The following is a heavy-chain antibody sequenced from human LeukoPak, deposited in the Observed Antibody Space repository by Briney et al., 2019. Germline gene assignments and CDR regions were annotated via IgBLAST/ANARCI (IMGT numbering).Heavy chain of an antibody. J-gene: IGHJ4*02. V-gene: IGHV1-8*01. CDR2: MNPNSGNT. Sequence: ASVKVSCKASGYTFTSYDINWVRQATGQGLEWMGWMNPNSGNTGYAQKFQGRVTMTRNTSISTAYMELSNLRSEDTAVYYCASLGGGSTVTTYLNYWGQGTLVTVSS. CDR3: ASLGGGSTVTTYLNY. D-gene: IGHD4-17*01. CDR1: GYTFTSYD.